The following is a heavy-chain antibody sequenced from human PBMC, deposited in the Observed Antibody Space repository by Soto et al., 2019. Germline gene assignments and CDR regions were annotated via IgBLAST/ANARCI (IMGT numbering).Heavy chain of an antibody. D-gene: IGHD6-6*01. CDR2: IKQAGSAK. Sequence: EVQLVASGGGLLQPGGSLRIPCAASGFTFSSYWMSWVRQAPGKGLESVANIKQAGSAKYYVDSVKGRFTISRDNAKNSLYLQMNSLRAEDTSVYYCAIYSEIAARLGAFDIWGQGTMVTVSS. CDR1: GFTFSSYW. V-gene: IGHV3-7*01. CDR3: AIYSEIAARLGAFDI. J-gene: IGHJ3*02.